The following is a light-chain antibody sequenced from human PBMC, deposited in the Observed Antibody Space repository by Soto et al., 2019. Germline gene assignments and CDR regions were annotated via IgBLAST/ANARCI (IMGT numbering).Light chain of an antibody. CDR3: SSYTSSRTGVA. CDR1: SSDVGGYNY. Sequence: QSALTQPASVSGSPGQSITISCTGTSSDVGGYNYVSWHQQHPGKAPKLMIYEVSNRPSGVSNRFSGSKSGNTASLTISGLQAEDEADYYRSSYTSSRTGVAFGGGTKLAVL. J-gene: IGLJ2*01. V-gene: IGLV2-14*01. CDR2: EVS.